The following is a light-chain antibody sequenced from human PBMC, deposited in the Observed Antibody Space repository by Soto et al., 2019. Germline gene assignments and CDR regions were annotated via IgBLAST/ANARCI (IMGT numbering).Light chain of an antibody. CDR3: SSYTSSSTVV. J-gene: IGLJ2*01. V-gene: IGLV2-14*01. Sequence: QLVLTQPASVSGSPGQPITISCTGTSSDVGGYNYVSWYQQHPGKAPKLMIYEVSNRPSGVSNRFSGSKSGNTASLTISGLQAEDEADYYCSSYTSSSTVVFGGGTKLTVL. CDR1: SSDVGGYNY. CDR2: EVS.